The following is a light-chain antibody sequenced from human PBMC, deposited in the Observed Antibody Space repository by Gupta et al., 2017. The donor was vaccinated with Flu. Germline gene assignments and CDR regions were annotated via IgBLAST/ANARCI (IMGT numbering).Light chain of an antibody. CDR1: NIAIKR. CDR3: HVWADDGDHHVG. Sequence: SYALTQALSVSVAPGQTARITCGGNNIAIKRVHWYQKKSGQAPLLVVSAESDRPSGIPERFAVDTSWNTGTLKLSXGXAGDEAXYAGHVWADDGDHHVGVVGGTKLTVL. V-gene: IGLV3-21*02. CDR2: AES. J-gene: IGLJ2*01.